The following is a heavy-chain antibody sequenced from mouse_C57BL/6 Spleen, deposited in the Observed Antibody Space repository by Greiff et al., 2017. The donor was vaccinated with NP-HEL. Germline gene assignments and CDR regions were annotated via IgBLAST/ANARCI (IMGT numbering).Heavy chain of an antibody. CDR2: ISYDGSN. V-gene: IGHV3-6*01. CDR1: GYSITSGYS. Sequence: ESGPGLVKPSQSLSLTCSVTGYSITSGYSWNWIRQFPGNKLEWMGYISYDGSNNYNPSLKNRISITRDTSKNQFFLKLNSVTTEDTATYYCARDLGNYFDYWGQGTTLTVSS. D-gene: IGHD4-1*01. J-gene: IGHJ2*01. CDR3: ARDLGNYFDY.